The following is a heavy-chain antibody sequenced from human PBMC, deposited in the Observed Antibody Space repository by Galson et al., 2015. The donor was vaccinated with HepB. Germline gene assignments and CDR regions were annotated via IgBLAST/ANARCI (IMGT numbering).Heavy chain of an antibody. D-gene: IGHD2-2*02. Sequence: SVKVSCKASGYTFTSFYMHWVRQAPGQGLEWMGMINFFSGGGTTYAQNFKGRVSMTRDTSTSTVYMELSSLRSEDTAVYYCAGAYCSSTSCYTFDYWGQGTLVTVSS. CDR1: GYTFTSFY. J-gene: IGHJ4*02. CDR2: INFFSGGGT. V-gene: IGHV1-46*01. CDR3: AGAYCSSTSCYTFDY.